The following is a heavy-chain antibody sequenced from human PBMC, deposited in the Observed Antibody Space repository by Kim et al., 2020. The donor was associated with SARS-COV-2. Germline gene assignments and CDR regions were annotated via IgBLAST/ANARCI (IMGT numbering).Heavy chain of an antibody. CDR2: TT. Sequence: TTAYADSVKGRFSISRDNAKNTLYLQMNSLRAEDTAVYYCARDSDWILYDYWGQGTLVTVSS. CDR3: ARDSDWILYDY. V-gene: IGHV3-74*01. D-gene: IGHD3-9*01. J-gene: IGHJ4*02.